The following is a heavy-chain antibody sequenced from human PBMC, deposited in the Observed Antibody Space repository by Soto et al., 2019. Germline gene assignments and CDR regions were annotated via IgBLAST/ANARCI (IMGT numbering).Heavy chain of an antibody. CDR3: ARIGVVVPAAMIGYYYYYMDV. D-gene: IGHD2-2*01. J-gene: IGHJ6*03. Sequence: PSETLSLTCAVYGGSFSGYYWSWIRQPPGKGLEWIGEINHSGSTNYNPSLKSRVTISVDTSKNQFSLKLSSVTAADTAVYYCARIGVVVPAAMIGYYYYYMDVWGEGTTVTVSS. CDR1: GGSFSGYY. V-gene: IGHV4-34*01. CDR2: INHSGST.